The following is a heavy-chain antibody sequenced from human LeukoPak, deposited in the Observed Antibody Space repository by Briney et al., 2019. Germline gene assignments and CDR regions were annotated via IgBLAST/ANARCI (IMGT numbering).Heavy chain of an antibody. D-gene: IGHD6-13*01. Sequence: GGSLRLSCAASGFTVSSNYMSWVRQAPGKGLEWVSVIYSGGSTYYTDSVTGRFTISRDNSKNTLYLQMNSLRAEDTAVYYCARLKYSSSWYTVSWFDPWGQGTLVTVSS. CDR1: GFTVSSNY. CDR3: ARLKYSSSWYTVSWFDP. V-gene: IGHV3-53*01. CDR2: IYSGGST. J-gene: IGHJ5*02.